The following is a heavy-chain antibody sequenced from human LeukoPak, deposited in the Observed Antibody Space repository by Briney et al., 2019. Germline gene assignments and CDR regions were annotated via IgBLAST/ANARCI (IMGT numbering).Heavy chain of an antibody. Sequence: GGSLRLSCAASGLTFTDAWMNWDRQAPGKGLEWVGRIKSKNDGGTTDYAAPVNGRFTISRDDSKNMVFLQMNSLKTEVTAVYYCTTAHGYWMSAPFFFCGPGTLVTVSS. J-gene: IGHJ4*02. CDR3: TTAHGYWMSAPFFF. CDR2: IKSKNDGGTT. CDR1: GLTFTDAW. V-gene: IGHV3-15*01. D-gene: IGHD3-22*01.